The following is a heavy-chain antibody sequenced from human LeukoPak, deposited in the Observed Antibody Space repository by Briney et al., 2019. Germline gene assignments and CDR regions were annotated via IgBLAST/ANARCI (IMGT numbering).Heavy chain of an antibody. J-gene: IGHJ4*02. V-gene: IGHV4-39*07. CDR2: IYYSGST. CDR3: ARDDDLDF. Sequence: SETLSLTCTVSGGSISSSSYYWGWIRQPPGKGLEWIGSIYYSGSTYYNPSLKSRVTISVDTSKNQFSLKLSSVTAADTAVYYCARDDDLDFWGQGTLVTVSS. CDR1: GGSISSSSYY. D-gene: IGHD3/OR15-3a*01.